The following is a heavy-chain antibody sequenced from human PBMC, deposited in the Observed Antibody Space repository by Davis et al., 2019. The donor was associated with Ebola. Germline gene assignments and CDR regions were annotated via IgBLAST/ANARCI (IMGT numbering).Heavy chain of an antibody. CDR3: ARGRRLDV. V-gene: IGHV3-7*03. Sequence: PGGSLRLSCAASRFTFSNYWMSWVRQAPGKGLEWVANIKQDGSEKYYVDSVKGRFIISRDNAKDSLYLHMNSLRAEDTAIYYCARGRRLDVWGQGTTVTVSS. CDR1: RFTFSNYW. J-gene: IGHJ6*02. CDR2: IKQDGSEK.